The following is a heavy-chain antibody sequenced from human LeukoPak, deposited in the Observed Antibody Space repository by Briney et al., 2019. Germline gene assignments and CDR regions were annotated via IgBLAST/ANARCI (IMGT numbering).Heavy chain of an antibody. Sequence: GGSLRLSCAGSGFTFSNAWLGWVRQAPGKGLEWVGRIKSKTDGGTTDYAAPVKGRFTISRDDSKTTLYLQMNSLKTEDTGVYYCTTGEVPYIAAAGTDYYYYYMDVWGKGTTVTVAS. CDR1: GFTFSNAW. CDR2: IKSKTDGGTT. CDR3: TTGEVPYIAAAGTDYYYYYMDV. V-gene: IGHV3-15*01. D-gene: IGHD6-13*01. J-gene: IGHJ6*03.